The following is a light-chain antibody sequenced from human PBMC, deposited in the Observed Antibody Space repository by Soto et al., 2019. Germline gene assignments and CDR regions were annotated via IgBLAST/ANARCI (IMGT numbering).Light chain of an antibody. J-gene: IGLJ2*01. CDR2: DNT. CDR1: NSNIGADYG. V-gene: IGLV1-40*01. Sequence: QSVLTQPPSVTGAPGQRVTISCTGSNSNIGADYGVHWYQQFPETAPKLLIYDNTNRPSGVPDRFSGSKSGTSASLAISGLQSEDEADYYCAAWDDSLNGYVVFGGGTKVTVL. CDR3: AAWDDSLNGYVV.